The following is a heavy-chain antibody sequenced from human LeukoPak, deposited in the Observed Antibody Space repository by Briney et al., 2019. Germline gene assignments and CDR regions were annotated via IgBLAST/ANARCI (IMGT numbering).Heavy chain of an antibody. CDR2: ISSSSSYI. CDR3: ARGGRYAYFLDY. J-gene: IGHJ4*02. Sequence: GGSLRLSCAASGFTFSSYSMNWVRQAPGKGLEWVSSISSSSSYIYYADSVKGRFTISRDNAKNSLHLQMNSLRDEDTAVYYCARGGRYAYFLDYWGQGTLVTVSS. V-gene: IGHV3-21*01. D-gene: IGHD3-16*01. CDR1: GFTFSSYS.